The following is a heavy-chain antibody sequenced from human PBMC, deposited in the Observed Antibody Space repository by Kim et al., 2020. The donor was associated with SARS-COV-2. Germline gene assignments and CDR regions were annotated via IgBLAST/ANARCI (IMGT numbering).Heavy chain of an antibody. Sequence: SETLSLTCTVSGGSISSYYWSWIRQPPGKGLEWIGYIYYSGSTNYNPSLKSRVTISVDTSKNQFSLKLSSVTAADTAVYYCARVSQFLEWLLLFDPWGQGTLVTVSS. V-gene: IGHV4-59*13. D-gene: IGHD3-3*01. CDR1: GGSISSYY. CDR2: IYYSGST. CDR3: ARVSQFLEWLLLFDP. J-gene: IGHJ5*02.